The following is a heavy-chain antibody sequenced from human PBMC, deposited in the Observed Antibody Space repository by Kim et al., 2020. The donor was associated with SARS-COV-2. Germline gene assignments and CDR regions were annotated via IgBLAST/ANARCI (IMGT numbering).Heavy chain of an antibody. Sequence: ASVKVSCKASGYTFTSYAMHWVRQAPGQRLEWMGWINAGNGNTKYSQKFQGRVTITRDTSASTAYMELRSLRSEDTAVYYCARGGPVSRYDILTGYRYYFDFWGQGTLVTVSS. D-gene: IGHD3-9*01. CDR3: ARGGPVSRYDILTGYRYYFDF. J-gene: IGHJ4*02. CDR2: INAGNGNT. CDR1: GYTFTSYA. V-gene: IGHV1-3*01.